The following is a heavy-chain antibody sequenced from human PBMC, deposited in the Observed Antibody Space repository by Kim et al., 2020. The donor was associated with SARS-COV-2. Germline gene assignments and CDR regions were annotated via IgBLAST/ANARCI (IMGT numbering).Heavy chain of an antibody. J-gene: IGHJ6*02. CDR1: GFTFSSYS. Sequence: GGSLRLSCAASGFTFSSYSMNWVRQAPGKGLEWVSSISSSSSYIYYADSVKGRFTISRDNAKNSLYLQMNSLRAEDTAVYYCAREDYGDYSTYYYYGMDVWGQGTTVTVSS. V-gene: IGHV3-21*01. CDR3: AREDYGDYSTYYYYGMDV. D-gene: IGHD4-17*01. CDR2: ISSSSSYI.